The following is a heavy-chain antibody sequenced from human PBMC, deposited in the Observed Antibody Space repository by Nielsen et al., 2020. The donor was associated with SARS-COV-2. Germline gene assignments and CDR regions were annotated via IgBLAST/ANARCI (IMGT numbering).Heavy chain of an antibody. CDR1: GASISSGGYF. CDR3: TREASGYDHYKYGMDV. CDR2: IYFTGRT. Sequence: LRLSCTVSGASISSGGYFWSWIRQHPGKGLEWIGYIYFTGRTSYNPSLKSRVAMSVDTSKNQFSLDLKSVTAADTAVYYCTREASGYDHYKYGMDVWGLGATVTVSS. V-gene: IGHV4-31*03. J-gene: IGHJ6*02. D-gene: IGHD5-12*01.